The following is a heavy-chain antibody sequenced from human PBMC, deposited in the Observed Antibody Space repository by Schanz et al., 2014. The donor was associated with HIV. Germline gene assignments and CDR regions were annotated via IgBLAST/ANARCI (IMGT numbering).Heavy chain of an antibody. Sequence: VQLVGSGGGLVKPGGSLRLSCAASGFTFTDNYMSWIRQAPGKGPETLSYIRVNGATREYADSVKGRFTISRDNARTSLYLQMNSLRAEDTAVYYCARVFGRTYGLPDYWGQGTLVTVSS. CDR1: GFTFTDNY. CDR3: ARVFGRTYGLPDY. V-gene: IGHV3-11*01. D-gene: IGHD3-10*01. J-gene: IGHJ4*02. CDR2: IRVNGATR.